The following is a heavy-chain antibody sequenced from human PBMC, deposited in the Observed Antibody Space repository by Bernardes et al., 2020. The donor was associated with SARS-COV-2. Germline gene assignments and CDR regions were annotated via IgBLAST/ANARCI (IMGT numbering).Heavy chain of an antibody. V-gene: IGHV3-73*01. CDR1: GFNFSGSA. CDR3: SRVDYGGNSPSFDY. J-gene: IGHJ4*02. D-gene: IGHD4-17*01. Sequence: GGSLRLSCAASGFNFSGSAIQWVRQPSGKGLEWIGRIRSKPKGYATTYAASLKGRFVISRDDSRNTAYLQIHSLKIEDTAVYYCSRVDYGGNSPSFDYWGQGTLVTISS. CDR2: IRSKPKGYAT.